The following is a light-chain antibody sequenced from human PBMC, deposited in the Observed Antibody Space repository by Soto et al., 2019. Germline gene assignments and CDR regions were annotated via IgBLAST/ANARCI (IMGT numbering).Light chain of an antibody. CDR1: QSVSSN. Sequence: EIVMTQSPASLSVSPGERATLSCTASQSVSSNLAWFQQKPGQAPRLLIYGASTRVTGIPARFSGSGSGTEFTLTISSLRSEDFAVYYCQQYNNWPPWTFGQGTKVEIK. J-gene: IGKJ1*01. CDR3: QQYNNWPPWT. V-gene: IGKV3-15*01. CDR2: GAS.